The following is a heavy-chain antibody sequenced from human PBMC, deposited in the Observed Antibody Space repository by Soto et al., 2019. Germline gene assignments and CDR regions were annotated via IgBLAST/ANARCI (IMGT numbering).Heavy chain of an antibody. D-gene: IGHD2-2*01. J-gene: IGHJ3*02. Sequence: QVQLQESGPGLVKPSQTLSLTCTVSGGSISSGDYYWSWIRRPPGKVMEWIGYIYYSGSTYYNPSLKSRVTISVDTSKNQYSLKLSSVTAADTAVYYCARRSQLLFPDAFDIWGQVTMVTVS. CDR2: IYYSGST. CDR1: GGSISSGDYY. CDR3: ARRSQLLFPDAFDI. V-gene: IGHV4-30-4*01.